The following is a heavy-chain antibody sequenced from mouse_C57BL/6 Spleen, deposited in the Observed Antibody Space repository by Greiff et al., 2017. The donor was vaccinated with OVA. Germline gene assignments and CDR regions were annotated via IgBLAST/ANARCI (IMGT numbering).Heavy chain of an antibody. CDR1: GYTFTSYW. Sequence: QVQLQQPGAELVMPGASVKLSCKASGYTFTSYWMHWVKQRPGQGLEWIGEIDPSDSYTNYNQKFKGKSTLTVDKSSSTAYMQLSSLTSEDSAVYYCARWRDYDEEGYAMDYWGQGTSVTVSS. CDR2: IDPSDSYT. CDR3: ARWRDYDEEGYAMDY. V-gene: IGHV1-69*01. J-gene: IGHJ4*01. D-gene: IGHD2-4*01.